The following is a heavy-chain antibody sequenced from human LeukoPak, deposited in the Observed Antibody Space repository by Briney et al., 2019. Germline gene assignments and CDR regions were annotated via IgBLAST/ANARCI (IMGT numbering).Heavy chain of an antibody. CDR3: AREEGYCSSTSCFRWFDP. CDR1: GFTFSSYA. J-gene: IGHJ5*02. V-gene: IGHV3-30-3*01. CDR2: ISYDGSNK. Sequence: GSLRLSCAASGFTFSSYAMHWVRQAPGKGLEWVAVISYDGSNKYYADSVKGRFTISRDNSKNTLYLQMNSLRAEDTAVYYCAREEGYCSSTSCFRWFDPWGQGTLVTVSS. D-gene: IGHD2-2*01.